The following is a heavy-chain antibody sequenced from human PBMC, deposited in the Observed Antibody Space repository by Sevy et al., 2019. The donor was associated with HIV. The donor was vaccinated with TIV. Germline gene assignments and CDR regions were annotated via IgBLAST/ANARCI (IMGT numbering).Heavy chain of an antibody. CDR1: GYTFSTYG. V-gene: IGHV1-18*01. J-gene: IGHJ6*02. D-gene: IGHD3-10*01. CDR3: ARDSMPLVQGVILIPYIYGMDV. Sequence: ASVKVSCEASGYTFSTYGITWVRQAPGQGLEWMGWISSYNGVTNYAQRFQDRVTLTTDTSTSTAYMELRSLRLDDTAVYYCARDSMPLVQGVILIPYIYGMDVWGQGTTVSVSS. CDR2: ISSYNGVT.